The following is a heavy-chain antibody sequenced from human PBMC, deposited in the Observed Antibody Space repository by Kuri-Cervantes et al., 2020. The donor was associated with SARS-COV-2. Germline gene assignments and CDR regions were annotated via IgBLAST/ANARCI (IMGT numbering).Heavy chain of an antibody. CDR2: FKSKAAGGTT. V-gene: IGHV3-15*01. CDR3: GTGSTSGWYRRDFDF. Sequence: GESLKISCVASGFTFSDAWMSWVRQTPGKGLEWVGRFKSKAAGGTTVYAAPVQGRFTISRDDSRNTLYLQMNSLKTEDTGVYYCGTGSTSGWYRRDFDFWGLGTLVTVSS. CDR1: GFTFSDAW. J-gene: IGHJ4*02. D-gene: IGHD6-19*01.